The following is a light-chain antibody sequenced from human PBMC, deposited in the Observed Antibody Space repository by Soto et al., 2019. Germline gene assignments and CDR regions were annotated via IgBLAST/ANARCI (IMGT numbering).Light chain of an antibody. V-gene: IGKV1-8*01. Sequence: AILMTQSPSPFSASTGDRVTITCRASQGISSYLAWYQQKPGQAPKLLIYAASTWVTGVPSRFSGSGSGTDFTITISCMQPDDFATFYCQQYSTYSRTFGQGTKVDIK. CDR3: QQYSTYSRT. CDR1: QGISSY. CDR2: AAS. J-gene: IGKJ1*01.